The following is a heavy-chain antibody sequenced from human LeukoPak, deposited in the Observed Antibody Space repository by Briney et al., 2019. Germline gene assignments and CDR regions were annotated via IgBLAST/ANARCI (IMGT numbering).Heavy chain of an antibody. CDR2: ISYDGSNK. V-gene: IGHV3-30*03. CDR3: ARDKEWLVLWYYFDY. Sequence: GRSLRLSCAASGFTFSSYGMHWVRQAPGKGLEWVAVISYDGSNKYYADSVKGRFTISRDNSKNTLYLQMNSLRAEDTAVYYCARDKEWLVLWYYFDYWGQGTLVTVSS. CDR1: GFTFSSYG. J-gene: IGHJ4*02. D-gene: IGHD6-19*01.